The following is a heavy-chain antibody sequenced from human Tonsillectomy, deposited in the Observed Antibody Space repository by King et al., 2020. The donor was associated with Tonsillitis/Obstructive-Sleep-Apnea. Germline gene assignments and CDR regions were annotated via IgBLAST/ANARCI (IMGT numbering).Heavy chain of an antibody. Sequence: TLKESGPKLVKPPQTLTLTCTFSGFSLSTSGVGVGWIRQPPGKALEWLALIYWDDDKRYSPSLKSRLTITKDTSKNQVALTMTNMDPVDTATYYCAHRPDDYSTYVEEGYNCFYPCGHGTLVTVSS. D-gene: IGHD4-11*01. V-gene: IGHV2-5*02. J-gene: IGHJ5*02. CDR1: GFSLSTSGVG. CDR2: IYWDDDK. CDR3: AHRPDDYSTYVEEGYNCFYP.